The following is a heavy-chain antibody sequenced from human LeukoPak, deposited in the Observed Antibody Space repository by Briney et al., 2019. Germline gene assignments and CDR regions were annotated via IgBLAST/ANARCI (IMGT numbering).Heavy chain of an antibody. J-gene: IGHJ4*02. CDR1: GFTFSSYA. V-gene: IGHV3-21*01. CDR3: ARGRGYVDY. CDR2: ISSSSSYI. Sequence: GGSLRLSCAASGFTFSSYAMSWVRQAPGRGLEWVSSISSSSSYIYYADSVKGRFTISRDNAKNSLYLQMNSLRAEDTAVYYCARGRGYVDYWGQGTLVTVSS. D-gene: IGHD3-10*01.